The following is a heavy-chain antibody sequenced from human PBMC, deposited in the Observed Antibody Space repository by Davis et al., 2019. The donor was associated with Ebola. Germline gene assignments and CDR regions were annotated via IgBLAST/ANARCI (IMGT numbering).Heavy chain of an antibody. V-gene: IGHV3-30*04. CDR2: VSYDGRHK. Sequence: GGSLRLSCAASGFTFSLFAMHWVRQAPGKGLEWVAVVSYDGRHKYYVDSVKGRFTISRDNSKNTLNLQMNSLRAEDTAVYYCARDIGYSDGWPDYYYYGMDVWGQGTTVTVSS. CDR3: ARDIGYSDGWPDYYYYGMDV. J-gene: IGHJ6*02. D-gene: IGHD6-19*01. CDR1: GFTFSLFA.